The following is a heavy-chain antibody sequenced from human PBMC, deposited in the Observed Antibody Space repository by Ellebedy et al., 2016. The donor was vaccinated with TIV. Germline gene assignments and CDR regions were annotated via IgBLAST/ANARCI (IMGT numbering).Heavy chain of an antibody. Sequence: PGGSLRLSCAASGFTFSSHAMHWVRQAPGKGLEWVAFIWYDGSNTDYADSVKGRFTISRDNSMTTLYLEMNSLRAEDTAVYYCARDLDKSSGWYGGAAYWGQGTLVTVSS. V-gene: IGHV3-30*02. CDR1: GFTFSSHA. CDR3: ARDLDKSSGWYGGAAY. D-gene: IGHD6-19*01. CDR2: IWYDGSNT. J-gene: IGHJ4*02.